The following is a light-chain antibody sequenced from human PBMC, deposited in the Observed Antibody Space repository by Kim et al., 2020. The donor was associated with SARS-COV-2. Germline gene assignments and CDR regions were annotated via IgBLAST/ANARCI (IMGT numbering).Light chain of an antibody. Sequence: EVVMTQSPATLSVSPGERATLSCRASQSVSSNLAWYQQKPGQAPRLLIYGASIRATGIPRRFSASGSGTEFTLTISSLQSEDFAVYYCQQYDNWPPITFGGGTRVDIK. V-gene: IGKV3-15*01. CDR2: GAS. CDR1: QSVSSN. CDR3: QQYDNWPPIT. J-gene: IGKJ4*01.